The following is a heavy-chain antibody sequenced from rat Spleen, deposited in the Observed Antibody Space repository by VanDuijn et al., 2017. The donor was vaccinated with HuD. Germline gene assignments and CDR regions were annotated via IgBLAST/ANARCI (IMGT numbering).Heavy chain of an antibody. CDR3: ARVGTRVSRFAY. V-gene: IGHV5-19*01. CDR1: GFTFSNSY. Sequence: EVKLVESGGGLVQPGRSLKLSCAASGFTFSNSYMAWIRQAPTKGLEWVTSISPSGATTNYRDSVKGRFTISRDNARGTLYLQMDSLRSEDTATYYCARVGTRVSRFAYWGQGTLVTVSS. J-gene: IGHJ3*01. CDR2: ISPSGATT. D-gene: IGHD1-4*01.